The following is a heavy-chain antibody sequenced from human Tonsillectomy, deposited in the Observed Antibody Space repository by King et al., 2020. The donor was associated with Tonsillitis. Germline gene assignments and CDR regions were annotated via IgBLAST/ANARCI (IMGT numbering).Heavy chain of an antibody. CDR3: ASLCGGDCYSRFDY. V-gene: IGHV4-30-4*01. CDR1: GGSISSGDYY. D-gene: IGHD2-21*02. J-gene: IGHJ4*02. Sequence: VQLQESGPGLVKPSQTLSLTCTFSGGSISSGDYYWRWIRQPPGKGLEWSGYIYYSGSTYYNPSLKSRVTISVDSSKNQCSLKLSSVTVADTAMYYCASLCGGDCYSRFDYWGQGTLVTVSS. CDR2: IYYSGST.